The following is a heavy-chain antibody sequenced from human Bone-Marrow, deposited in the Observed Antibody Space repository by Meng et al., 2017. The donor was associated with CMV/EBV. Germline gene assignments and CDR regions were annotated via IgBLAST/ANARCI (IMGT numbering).Heavy chain of an antibody. Sequence: ESLKISCTVSGASISSYYWSWIRQPPGKGLEWIGYIHYSGSTNYNPSLKSRVTISVDTSKNQFSLRLTSVTAADTAVYYCARGGGSSDYWGQGTLVTVSS. J-gene: IGHJ4*02. CDR3: ARGGGSSDY. D-gene: IGHD2-15*01. CDR2: IHYSGST. V-gene: IGHV4-59*01. CDR1: GASISSYY.